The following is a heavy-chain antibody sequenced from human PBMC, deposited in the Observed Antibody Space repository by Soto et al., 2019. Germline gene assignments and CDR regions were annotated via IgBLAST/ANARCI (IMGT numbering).Heavy chain of an antibody. V-gene: IGHV4-30-4*01. CDR3: ARNGALDY. Sequence: QVQLQESGPGLVKPSQTLSLTCTVSGGSISSGDYYWSWIRQPPGKGLVWIGYILYSGTTNYNPSLESRLTISVDTSKNQFSLKLTSVTAADTAVYYCARNGALDYWGRGTLVTVSS. J-gene: IGHJ4*02. CDR2: ILYSGTT. CDR1: GGSISSGDYY. D-gene: IGHD2-8*01.